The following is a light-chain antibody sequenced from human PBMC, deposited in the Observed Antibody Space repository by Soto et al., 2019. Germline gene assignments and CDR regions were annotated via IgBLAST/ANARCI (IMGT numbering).Light chain of an antibody. CDR2: GAS. J-gene: IGKJ1*01. V-gene: IGKV1-17*02. CDR1: QGISNE. CDR3: QQYISYSWT. Sequence: IQMSQSPSSLSVSEGDRVTITCRASQGISNELGWYQQRPGKAPKVLIYGASNLESGVPSRFSGSGSGTEFTLTVNNLQPDDFATYYCQQYISYSWTFGQGTKVDI.